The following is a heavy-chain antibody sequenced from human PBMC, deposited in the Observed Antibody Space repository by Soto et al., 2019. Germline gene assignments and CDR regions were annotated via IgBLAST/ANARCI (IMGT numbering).Heavy chain of an antibody. CDR2: INAGNGNT. V-gene: IGHV1-3*01. CDR3: ARDEYSSSWPRGGWFDP. CDR1: GYTFTSYA. D-gene: IGHD6-13*01. Sequence: ASVKVSCKASGYTFTSYAMHWVRQALGQRLEWMGWINAGNGNTKYSQKFQGRVTITRDTSASTAYMELSSLRSEDTAVYYCARDEYSSSWPRGGWFDPWGQGTLVTVSS. J-gene: IGHJ5*02.